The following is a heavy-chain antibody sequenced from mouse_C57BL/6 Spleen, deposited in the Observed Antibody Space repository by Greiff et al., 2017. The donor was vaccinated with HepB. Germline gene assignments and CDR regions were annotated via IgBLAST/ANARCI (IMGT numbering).Heavy chain of an antibody. Sequence: ESGPGLVKPSQSLSLTCSVTGYSITSGYYWNWIRQFPGNKLEWMGYISYDGSNNYNPSLKNRISITRDTSKNQFFLKLNSVTTEDTATYYCARDYYGSSYPDVWGTGTTVTVSS. D-gene: IGHD1-1*01. CDR3: ARDYYGSSYPDV. J-gene: IGHJ1*03. CDR2: ISYDGSN. V-gene: IGHV3-6*01. CDR1: GYSITSGYY.